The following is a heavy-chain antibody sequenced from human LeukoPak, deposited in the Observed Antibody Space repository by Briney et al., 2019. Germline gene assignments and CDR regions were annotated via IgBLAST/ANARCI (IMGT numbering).Heavy chain of an antibody. V-gene: IGHV3-11*04. Sequence: GGSLRLSCAASGFTYSDYYLSWIRQAPGKGLEWVTCIRGSGSTVYYADSVKGRFTISRDNAKNTLYLQMNSLRAEDTAVYYCAKDVHTVYSSGWSGPNYYYYGMDVWGQGTTVTVSS. CDR2: IRGSGSTV. CDR1: GFTYSDYY. D-gene: IGHD6-19*01. CDR3: AKDVHTVYSSGWSGPNYYYYGMDV. J-gene: IGHJ6*02.